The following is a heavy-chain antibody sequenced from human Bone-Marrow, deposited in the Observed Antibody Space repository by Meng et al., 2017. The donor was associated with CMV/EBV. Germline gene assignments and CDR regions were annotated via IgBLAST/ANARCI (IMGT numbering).Heavy chain of an antibody. Sequence: QVRLWLPREELYKPGAAGDVSCSVYTYTVPHYYLHWLRQPTGQWLEWLGLDHPTPDTNSAPNCKGRVTMSRDLSINPAFMELTRLTAEDKAMYYCSRDLQYGDCASDYWGQGTLVTVSS. CDR3: SRDLQYGDCASDY. V-gene: IGHV1-2*06. D-gene: IGHD4-17*01. CDR1: TYTVPHYY. CDR2: DHPTPDT. J-gene: IGHJ4*02.